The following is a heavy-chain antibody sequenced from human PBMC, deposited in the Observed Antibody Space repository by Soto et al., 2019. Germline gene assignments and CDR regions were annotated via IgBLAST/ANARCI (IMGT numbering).Heavy chain of an antibody. J-gene: IGHJ6*02. D-gene: IGHD6-19*01. CDR2: IIPIFGTA. V-gene: IGHV1-69*12. CDR1: GGTFSNYA. CDR3: ARGLRDPDASGMDV. Sequence: QVQLVQSGAEVKKPGSSVKVSCKASGGTFSNYAITWVRQAPGQGLEWMGGIIPIFGTANYAQKFQGRVTITADESTGTAYIELSSLRSEDTAVYYCARGLRDPDASGMDVWGQGTTVTVSS.